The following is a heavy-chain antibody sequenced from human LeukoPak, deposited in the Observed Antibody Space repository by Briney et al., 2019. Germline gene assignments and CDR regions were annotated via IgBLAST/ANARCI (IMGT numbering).Heavy chain of an antibody. CDR1: GGTFSSYA. J-gene: IGHJ6*02. V-gene: IGHV1-69*13. D-gene: IGHD2-2*01. CDR3: AREDIVVVPAANQNYYYYGMDV. CDR2: IIPIFGTA. Sequence: SVKVSCKASGGTFSSYAISWVRQAPGQGLEWMGGIIPIFGTANYAQKFRGRVTITADESTSTAYMELSSLRSEDTAVYYCAREDIVVVPAANQNYYYYGMDVWGQGTTVTVSS.